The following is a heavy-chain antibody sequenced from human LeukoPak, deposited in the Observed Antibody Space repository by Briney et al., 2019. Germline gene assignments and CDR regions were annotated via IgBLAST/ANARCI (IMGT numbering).Heavy chain of an antibody. CDR1: GFTVSNNY. D-gene: IGHD3-10*01. Sequence: GGSLRLSCAASGFTVSNNYMSWVRQAPGKKLEWVSDIYSDGTTFYADSVKGRFTISRDNSKNTLYLQMNSLRAEDTAVYYCTKGLWAGVSAARDWGQGTLVTVSS. CDR2: IYSDGTT. CDR3: TKGLWAGVSAARD. V-gene: IGHV3-53*01. J-gene: IGHJ4*02.